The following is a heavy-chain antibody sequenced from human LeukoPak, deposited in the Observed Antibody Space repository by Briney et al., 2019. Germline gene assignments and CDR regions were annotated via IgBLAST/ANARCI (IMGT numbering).Heavy chain of an antibody. Sequence: PGRSLRLSCVASGXTFITYAMTWVRQAPGKGPEWVSVMYSGGSTYYADSVKGRFTISRDNSKNTLYLQMNSLRVEDTAVYYCARGRVYSSSWYFDYWGQGTMVTVSS. CDR1: GXTFITYA. V-gene: IGHV3-66*01. J-gene: IGHJ4*02. CDR3: ARGRVYSSSWYFDY. CDR2: MYSGGST. D-gene: IGHD6-13*01.